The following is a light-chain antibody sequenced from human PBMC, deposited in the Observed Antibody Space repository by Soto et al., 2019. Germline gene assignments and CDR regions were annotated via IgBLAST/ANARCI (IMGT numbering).Light chain of an antibody. CDR1: QSVSSSY. CDR3: QQYGSSWT. J-gene: IGKJ1*01. CDR2: GAS. Sequence: EIVLTQSPGTLSLSPGERVTLSCRASQSVSSSYLAWYQQKPGQSPRLLIYGASSRATGIPDRFSGSGSGTDFTLTISRLEPEDFAGYYCQQYGSSWTFGQGTKVEIK. V-gene: IGKV3-20*01.